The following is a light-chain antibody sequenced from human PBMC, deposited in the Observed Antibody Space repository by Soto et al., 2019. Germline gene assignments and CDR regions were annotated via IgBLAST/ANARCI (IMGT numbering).Light chain of an antibody. CDR2: DAS. CDR3: QQDHNYPCT. CDR1: QNIKSG. J-gene: IGKJ1*01. Sequence: DIQMTQSPSTLSASVGDRVTITCRASQNIKSGLAWYQQKPGKAPNLLIYDASTLVSGVPSRFSGGGSGTDFTLTISSLQPDDFATYYCQQDHNYPCTFGQGTRVEIK. V-gene: IGKV1-5*01.